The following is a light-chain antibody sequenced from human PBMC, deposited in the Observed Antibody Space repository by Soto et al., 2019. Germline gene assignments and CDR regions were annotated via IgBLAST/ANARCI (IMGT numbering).Light chain of an antibody. CDR1: QGISNY. V-gene: IGKV1-27*01. CDR3: QKYNSAPSWT. CDR2: AAS. J-gene: IGKJ1*01. Sequence: DIQMTQSPSSLSASVGDRVTFTCRASQGISNYLAWYQHKPGTVPKLLIYAASTLQSGVPSRFSGSGSGTDFTITISSLQPEDVATYYCQKYNSAPSWTFGQGTKVEIK.